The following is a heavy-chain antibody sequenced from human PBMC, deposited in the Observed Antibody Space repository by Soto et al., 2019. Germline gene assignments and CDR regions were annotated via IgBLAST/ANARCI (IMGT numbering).Heavy chain of an antibody. V-gene: IGHV4-34*01. D-gene: IGHD3-9*01. J-gene: IGHJ6*02. CDR1: GGSFSGYY. Sequence: SETLSLTCAVYGGSFSGYYWSWIRQSPGKGLEWIGTIYSSENTHYNPSLLSRVTISVDTSMNSLRTEDTAVYYCARVDDILTGYWEPPYYYYGMDVWGQGTRVTVSS. CDR3: ARVDDILTGYWEPPYYYYGMDV. CDR2: IYSSENT.